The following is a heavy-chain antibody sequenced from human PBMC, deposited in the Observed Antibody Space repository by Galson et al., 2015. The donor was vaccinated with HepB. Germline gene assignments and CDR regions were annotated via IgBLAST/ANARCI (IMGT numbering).Heavy chain of an antibody. CDR3: ARHMRQWELTTGLDN. J-gene: IGHJ4*02. CDR2: VFYSGNT. CDR1: GGSVNSGDFY. Sequence: SETLSLTCSVSGGSVNSGDFYWSWLRQPPGKGLEYIGSVFYSGNTNYNPSLKSRVTVSIDTSKSQFSLTLKSVTAADTAVYFCARHMRQWELTTGLDNWGQGIVVSVSS. D-gene: IGHD1-26*01. V-gene: IGHV4-61*08.